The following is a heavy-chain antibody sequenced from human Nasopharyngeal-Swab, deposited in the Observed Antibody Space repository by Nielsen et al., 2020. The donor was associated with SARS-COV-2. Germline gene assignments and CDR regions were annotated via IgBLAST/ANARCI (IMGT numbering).Heavy chain of an antibody. CDR3: ATDIVDLVASTDF. Sequence: GESLKISCTASGFTLRTYVMYWVRQAPGMGLEWVASISYDGNYKSYADSVKGRFTISRDNSEKTLYLQMDSLREDDTAMYYCATDIVDLVASTDFWGQGTRVTVSS. CDR2: ISYDGNYK. CDR1: GFTLRTYV. D-gene: IGHD2-15*01. J-gene: IGHJ4*02. V-gene: IGHV3-30-3*01.